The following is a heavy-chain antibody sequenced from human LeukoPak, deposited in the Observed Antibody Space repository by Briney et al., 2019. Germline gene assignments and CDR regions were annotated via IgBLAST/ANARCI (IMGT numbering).Heavy chain of an antibody. CDR1: GGSISSYY. CDR3: ARVATYCDILTGYYKGAFDI. D-gene: IGHD3-9*01. J-gene: IGHJ3*02. V-gene: IGHV4-59*01. CDR2: IYHSGST. Sequence: PSETLSLTCTVSGGSISSYYWSWIRQPPGKGLEWIGYIYHSGSTNYNPSLKSRVTISVDTSKNQFSLKLSSVTAADTAVYYCARVATYCDILTGYYKGAFDIWGQGTMVTVSS.